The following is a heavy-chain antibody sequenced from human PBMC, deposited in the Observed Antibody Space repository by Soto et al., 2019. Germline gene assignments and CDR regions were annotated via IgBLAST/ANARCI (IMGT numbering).Heavy chain of an antibody. D-gene: IGHD6-19*01. Sequence: QVHLVQSGAEVKKPGASVKVSCKASGYTFTSYGISWVRQAPGQGLEWMGWISAYNGNTNYAQKLQGRVTMTTDTSASTAYMELRSLRSDDTAVYYCERGRAVAGPRLLFDIWGQGTMVTVSS. CDR2: ISAYNGNT. V-gene: IGHV1-18*01. CDR1: GYTFTSYG. J-gene: IGHJ3*02. CDR3: ERGRAVAGPRLLFDI.